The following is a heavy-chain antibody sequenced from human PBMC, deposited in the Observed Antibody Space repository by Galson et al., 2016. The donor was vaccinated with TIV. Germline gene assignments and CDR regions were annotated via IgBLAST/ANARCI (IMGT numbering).Heavy chain of an antibody. V-gene: IGHV4-39*01. Sequence: SETLSLTCTVSGGSISTSSYYWAWIRQPPRKGLELIGTIYYTRSTYYNPSLKSRVTISVDTSNNQFSLKLRSVTAADTAVYYCTRPGSYVSYGMDVWGQGTSVIVSS. D-gene: IGHD3-10*01. CDR3: TRPGSYVSYGMDV. CDR2: IYYTRST. CDR1: GGSISTSSYY. J-gene: IGHJ6*02.